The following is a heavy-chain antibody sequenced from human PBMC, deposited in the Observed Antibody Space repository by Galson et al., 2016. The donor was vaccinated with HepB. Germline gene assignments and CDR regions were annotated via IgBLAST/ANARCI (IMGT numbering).Heavy chain of an antibody. Sequence: SVKVSCKASGGTFANYDMNWVRQVPGQGLEWMGGVVPLFETRNYAQKFQGRLTITADESTSTAHMELNSLKSDDTAVYYCARGLAVVVTALRGALDIWGQGTMVVVSS. CDR3: ARGLAVVVTALRGALDI. CDR2: VVPLFETR. D-gene: IGHD2-21*02. V-gene: IGHV1-69*13. J-gene: IGHJ3*02. CDR1: GGTFANYD.